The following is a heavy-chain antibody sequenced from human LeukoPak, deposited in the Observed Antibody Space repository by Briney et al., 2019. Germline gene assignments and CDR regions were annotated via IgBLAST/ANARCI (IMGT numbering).Heavy chain of an antibody. D-gene: IGHD2-15*01. CDR2: IYYSGST. CDR1: GGSISSSSYY. CDR3: ARQGLRGSIVVVAFEY. V-gene: IGHV4-39*01. Sequence: PWETLSLTCTVSGGSISSSSYYWGWIRQPPGKGLEWIGSIYYSGSTYYNTSLKSRVTLSVDMSKNQFSLELSSVTAADTAVYFCARQGLRGSIVVVAFEYWGHGTLVTVSS. J-gene: IGHJ4*01.